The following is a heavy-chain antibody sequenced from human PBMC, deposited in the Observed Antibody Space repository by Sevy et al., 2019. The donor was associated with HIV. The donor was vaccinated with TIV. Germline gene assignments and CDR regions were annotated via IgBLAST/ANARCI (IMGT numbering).Heavy chain of an antibody. CDR2: IYYSGST. V-gene: IGHV4-59*01. CDR3: ARGTYCSSTSCLAYDY. D-gene: IGHD2-2*01. Sequence: SETLSLTCTVSGGSISSYYWSWIRQPPGKGLEWIGYIYYSGSTDYNPSLKSRVTISVDTSKNQFSLKLSSVTAADTAVYYCARGTYCSSTSCLAYDYWGQGTLVTVSS. J-gene: IGHJ4*02. CDR1: GGSISSYY.